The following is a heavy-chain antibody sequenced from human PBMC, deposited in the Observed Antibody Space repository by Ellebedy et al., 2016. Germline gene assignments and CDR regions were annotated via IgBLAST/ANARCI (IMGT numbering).Heavy chain of an antibody. J-gene: IGHJ6*02. CDR1: GGSISSSSYY. D-gene: IGHD3-9*01. V-gene: IGHV4-39*07. CDR2: IYYSGST. Sequence: SETLSLTCTVSGGSISSSSYYWGWIRQPPGKGLEWIGSIYYSGSTNYNPSLKSRVTISVDKSKNQFSLKLSSVTAADTAVYYCARHYQRYFDWLLYFPGAYGMDVWGQGTTVIVSS. CDR3: ARHYQRYFDWLLYFPGAYGMDV.